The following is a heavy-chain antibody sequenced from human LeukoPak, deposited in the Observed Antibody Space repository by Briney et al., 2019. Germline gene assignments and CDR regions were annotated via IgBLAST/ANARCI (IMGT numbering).Heavy chain of an antibody. J-gene: IGHJ6*02. D-gene: IGHD3-3*01. CDR1: GFTFSSYW. Sequence: GGSLRLSCAASGFTFSSYWMHWVRQAPGEGLVWVSRINSDGSSTSYADSVKGRFTISRDNAKNTLYLQMNSLRAEDTAVYYCARDHRPSNYDFWSGYYYYYYGMDVWGQGTTVTVSS. CDR2: INSDGSST. CDR3: ARDHRPSNYDFWSGYYYYYYGMDV. V-gene: IGHV3-74*01.